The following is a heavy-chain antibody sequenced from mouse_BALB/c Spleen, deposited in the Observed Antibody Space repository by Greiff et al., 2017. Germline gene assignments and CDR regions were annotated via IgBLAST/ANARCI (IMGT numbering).Heavy chain of an antibody. V-gene: IGHV1-15*01. CDR3: TAGGYDGYYGAY. D-gene: IGHD2-3*01. J-gene: IGHJ3*01. CDR1: GYTFTDYE. Sequence: VKLVESGAELVRPGASVTLSCKASGYTFTDYEMHWVKQTPVHGLEWIGAIDPETGGTAYNQKFKGKATLTADKSSSTAYMELRSLTSEDSAVYYCTAGGYDGYYGAYWGQGTLVTVSA. CDR2: IDPETGGT.